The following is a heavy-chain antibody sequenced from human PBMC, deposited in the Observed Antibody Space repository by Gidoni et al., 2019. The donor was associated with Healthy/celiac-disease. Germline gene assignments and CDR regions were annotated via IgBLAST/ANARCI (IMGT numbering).Heavy chain of an antibody. CDR2: ISWNSGSI. V-gene: IGHV3-9*01. D-gene: IGHD1-26*01. J-gene: IGHJ4*02. Sequence: EVQLVESGGGLVQPGRSLRLSCAASGFSFDDYAMHWGRQAPGKGLEWVSGISWNSGSIGYADSVKGRFTISRDNAKNSLYLQMNSLRAEDTALYYCAKDRGVGATMDYFDYWGQGTLVTVSS. CDR1: GFSFDDYA. CDR3: AKDRGVGATMDYFDY.